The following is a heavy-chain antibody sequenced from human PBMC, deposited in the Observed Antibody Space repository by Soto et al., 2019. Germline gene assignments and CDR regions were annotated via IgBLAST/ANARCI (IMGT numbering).Heavy chain of an antibody. Sequence: QVQLVQSGAEVKKPGASVKVSCKASGYTFTSYAISWVRQAPGQGLEWMGWISAYNGNTNYAQKVQGRVTMTTDTSTGTPYMGLGSLRSDDTAVYTFARGWFGEFVDYFGYWGQGTLVTVSS. D-gene: IGHD3-10*01. CDR2: ISAYNGNT. CDR3: ARGWFGEFVDYFGY. CDR1: GYTFTSYA. J-gene: IGHJ4*02. V-gene: IGHV1-18*01.